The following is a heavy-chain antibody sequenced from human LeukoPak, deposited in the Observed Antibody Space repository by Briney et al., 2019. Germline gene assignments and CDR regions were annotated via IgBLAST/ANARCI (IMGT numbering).Heavy chain of an antibody. J-gene: IGHJ3*01. CDR3: ARDLVVIATKYAPTL. CDR1: GGSISSGDYY. D-gene: IGHD2-21*01. Sequence: PSETLSLTCTVSGGSISSGDYYWSWIRRPPGKGLEWIGYIYYSGSTNYNPSLKSRFTISVDTSKNQFSLKLSSVTAADTAVYYCARDLVVIATKYAPTLWGQGTMVTVSS. V-gene: IGHV4-30-4*08. CDR2: IYYSGST.